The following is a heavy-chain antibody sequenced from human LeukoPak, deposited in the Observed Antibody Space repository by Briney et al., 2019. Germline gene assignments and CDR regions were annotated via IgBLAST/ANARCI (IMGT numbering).Heavy chain of an antibody. V-gene: IGHV1-18*01. J-gene: IGHJ5*01. Sequence: ASVKVSCKASGYTFNTNGLNWVRQAPGQGLEWMGWINADTGSTNYAQIFQGRVTMTTDTSTSTAYMELTSLTSDDTAIYYCARDAYQGSSWSNWFDSWGQGTLVIVSS. CDR1: GYTFNTNG. CDR3: ARDAYQGSSWSNWFDS. CDR2: INADTGST. D-gene: IGHD6-13*01.